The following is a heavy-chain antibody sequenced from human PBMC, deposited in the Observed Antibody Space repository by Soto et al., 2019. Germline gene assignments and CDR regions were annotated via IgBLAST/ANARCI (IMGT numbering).Heavy chain of an antibody. V-gene: IGHV4-59*08. CDR2: IYYSGST. J-gene: IGHJ6*03. CDR3: ARLGWDGPLDSAYYYYYMDV. CDR1: GGSISSYY. D-gene: IGHD1-26*01. Sequence: SETLSLTCTVSGGSISSYYWSWIRQPPGKGLEWIGYIYYSGSTNYNPSLKSRVTISVDTSKNQFSLKLSSVTAADTAVYYCARLGWDGPLDSAYYYYYMDVWGKGTTVTVSS.